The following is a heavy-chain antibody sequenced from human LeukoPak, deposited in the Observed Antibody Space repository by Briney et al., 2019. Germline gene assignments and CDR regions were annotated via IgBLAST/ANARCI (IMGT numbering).Heavy chain of an antibody. CDR2: IYPADSDI. CDR1: GYSINNYW. J-gene: IGHJ5*02. V-gene: IGHV5-51*01. D-gene: IGHD2-15*01. Sequence: GESLKISCKGSGYSINNYWIGWVRQMPGKGLEWMGIIYPADSDIRYSPSFQGQVTVSADKSISTAYLQWSSLKASDTAMYYCARQEYCSGGSCYTWFDPWGQGTLVTVSS. CDR3: ARQEYCSGGSCYTWFDP.